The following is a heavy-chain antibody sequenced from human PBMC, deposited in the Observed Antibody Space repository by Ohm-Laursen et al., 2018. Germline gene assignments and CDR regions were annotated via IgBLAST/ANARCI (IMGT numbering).Heavy chain of an antibody. V-gene: IGHV4-59*08. D-gene: IGHD3-9*01. CDR1: GGSISPYY. J-gene: IGHJ5*02. Sequence: SDTLSLTCAVSGGSISPYYWSWFRLPPGKGLEWIGYIYYSGSTNYNPSLKSRVTISVDTSKNQFSLKLSSVTAADTAVYYCARQTRLRYFDWLPRHKGWFDPWGQGTLVTVSS. CDR3: ARQTRLRYFDWLPRHKGWFDP. CDR2: IYYSGST.